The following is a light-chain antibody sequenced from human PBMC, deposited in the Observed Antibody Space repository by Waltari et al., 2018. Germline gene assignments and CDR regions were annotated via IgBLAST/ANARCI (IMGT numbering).Light chain of an antibody. CDR1: SSNIGSSY. Sequence: QSLLTQPPSASGTPGQRVTMSCPGRSSNIGSSYASWYHQLPRPAPKLLIDGNNHRPSGVPDRFSGSESGTSGSLAISGLRSEDEADYYCAAWDDRLRGVVFGGGTKLTV. J-gene: IGLJ2*01. CDR2: GNN. CDR3: AAWDDRLRGVV. V-gene: IGLV1-47*01.